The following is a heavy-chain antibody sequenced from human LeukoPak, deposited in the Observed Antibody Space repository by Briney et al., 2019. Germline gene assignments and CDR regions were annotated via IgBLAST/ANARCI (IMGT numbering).Heavy chain of an antibody. CDR1: GFTFSSYW. CDR3: ASQYYYDSSGYWRPLDY. Sequence: GGSLRLSCAASGFTFSSYWTHWVRQAPGKGLVWVSRINSDGSSTSYADSVKGRFTISRDNAKNTLYLQMNSLRAEDTAVYYCASQYYYDSSGYWRPLDYWGQGTLVTVSS. V-gene: IGHV3-74*01. D-gene: IGHD3-22*01. CDR2: INSDGSST. J-gene: IGHJ4*02.